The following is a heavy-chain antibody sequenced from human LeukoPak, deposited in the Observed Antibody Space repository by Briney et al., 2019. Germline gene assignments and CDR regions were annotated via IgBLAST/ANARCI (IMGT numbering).Heavy chain of an antibody. CDR3: ASPNSGSYERTRSDYYGMDV. CDR2: XNXSGST. J-gene: IGHJ6*02. V-gene: IGHV4-34*01. D-gene: IGHD1-26*01. CDR1: XGXXXXXY. Sequence: EXLSLTCAXXXGXXXXXYWXXXRQPPXXXLEXXXEXNXSGSTNFNPSLKSRVTISVDTSKNQFSLKLSSVTAADTAVYYCASPNSGSYERTRSDYYGMDVWGQGTTVTVSS.